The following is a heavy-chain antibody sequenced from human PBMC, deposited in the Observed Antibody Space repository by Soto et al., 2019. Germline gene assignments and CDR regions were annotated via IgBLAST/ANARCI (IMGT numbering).Heavy chain of an antibody. Sequence: SETLPLTCSVSGDPRSSGTCYCSWIRKPPGKGQELIGEIYHSGSTNYNPSLKSRVTISVDTSKNQFSLKLSGVTAADKAVYYCARGASDTYYYYYGMDVWGHGTTVTVSS. CDR2: IYHSGST. CDR1: GDPRSSGTCY. V-gene: IGHV4-39*07. J-gene: IGHJ6*02. CDR3: ARGASDTYYYYYGMDV. D-gene: IGHD5-18*01.